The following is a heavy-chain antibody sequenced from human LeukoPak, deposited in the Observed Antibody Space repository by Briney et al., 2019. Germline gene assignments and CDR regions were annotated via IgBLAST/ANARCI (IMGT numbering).Heavy chain of an antibody. V-gene: IGHV4-34*01. J-gene: IGHJ5*02. Sequence: SETLSLTCAVYSGSFSGYYWSWIRQPPGKGLEWIGEVNHSGSTNYNPSLKSRVTISVDTSKNQFSLKLSSVTAADTAVYYCARVGPKYYDFWSGYYQENWFDPWGQGTLVTVSS. CDR2: VNHSGST. CDR1: SGSFSGYY. CDR3: ARVGPKYYDFWSGYYQENWFDP. D-gene: IGHD3-3*01.